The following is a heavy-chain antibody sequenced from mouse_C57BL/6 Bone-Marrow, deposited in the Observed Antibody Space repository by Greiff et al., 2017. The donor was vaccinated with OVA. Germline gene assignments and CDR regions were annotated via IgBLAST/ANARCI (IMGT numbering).Heavy chain of an antibody. CDR1: GYTFTSYW. Sequence: QVQLQQPGAELVWPGTSVKLSCKASGYTFTSYWMHWVKQRPGQGLEWIGVIDPSDSYPNYNQKFKGKATLTVDTSSSTAYMQLSSLTSEDSAVYYCAIITTVVAPYYFDYWGQGTTLTVSS. D-gene: IGHD1-1*01. J-gene: IGHJ2*01. V-gene: IGHV1-59*01. CDR2: IDPSDSYP. CDR3: AIITTVVAPYYFDY.